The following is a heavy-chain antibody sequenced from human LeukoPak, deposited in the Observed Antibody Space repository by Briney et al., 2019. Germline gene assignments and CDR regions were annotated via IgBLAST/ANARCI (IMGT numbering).Heavy chain of an antibody. CDR1: GGTFSSYA. CDR2: IIPIFGTA. V-gene: IGHV1-69*05. J-gene: IGHJ4*02. D-gene: IGHD2-2*01. Sequence: SVKVSCKASGGTFSSYAISWVRQAPGQGLEWMGGIIPIFGTANYAQKFQGRVTITTDESTSTAYMELSSLRSEDTAVYYCARAHPSYCSSTSCPFDYWGQGTLVTVSS. CDR3: ARAHPSYCSSTSCPFDY.